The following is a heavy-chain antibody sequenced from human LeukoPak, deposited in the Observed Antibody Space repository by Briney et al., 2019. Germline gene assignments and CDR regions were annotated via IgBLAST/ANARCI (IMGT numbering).Heavy chain of an antibody. D-gene: IGHD3-3*01. CDR1: GYTFTTYA. CDR2: INTYNGNT. J-gene: IGHJ4*02. Sequence: VASVTVSCKPSGYTFTTYAISWVRQAPGPGFEWMGWINTYNGNTNFAQKFQDRVTMTTDTSTSTAYLELRSLRSDDTAVYYCARDAIQGRLTSDYWGQGTLVTVSS. CDR3: ARDAIQGRLTSDY. V-gene: IGHV1-18*01.